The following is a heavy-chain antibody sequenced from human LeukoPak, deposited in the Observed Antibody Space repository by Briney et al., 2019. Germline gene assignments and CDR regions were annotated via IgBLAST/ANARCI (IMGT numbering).Heavy chain of an antibody. V-gene: IGHV3-64*01. CDR2: ISSNGGST. CDR1: GFTFSSYV. D-gene: IGHD3-16*01. J-gene: IGHJ6*03. Sequence: AGGSLRLSCAASGFTFSSYVMHWVRQAPGKGPEYVSAISSNGGSTYYANSVKGRFTISRDNSKNTLYLQMGSLRAEDTAVYYCARRGGYYYYMDVWGKGTTVTVSS. CDR3: ARRGGYYYYMDV.